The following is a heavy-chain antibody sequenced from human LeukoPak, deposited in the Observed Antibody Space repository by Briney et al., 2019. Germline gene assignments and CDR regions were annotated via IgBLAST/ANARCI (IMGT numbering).Heavy chain of an antibody. CDR1: GDSVSSDSAT. V-gene: IGHV6-1*01. J-gene: IGHJ3*02. D-gene: IGHD1-1*01. CDR2: TFYRSKWHH. Sequence: SQTLSLTCPISGDSVSSDSATWNWIRPSPSRGLEWLGRTFYRSKWHHEYAVSVKGRITINPDTSKNQISLQLNSVTPEDAAVYYCARYRQDAFDMWGHGTMVTVSS. CDR3: ARYRQDAFDM.